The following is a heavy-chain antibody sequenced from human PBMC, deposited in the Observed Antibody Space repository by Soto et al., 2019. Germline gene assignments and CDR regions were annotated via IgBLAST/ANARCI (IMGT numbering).Heavy chain of an antibody. D-gene: IGHD6-19*01. V-gene: IGHV1-3*01. Sequence: VNGYRKASGYTFTSYVMRRGSQEQGQRLEWMGWINAGNGNTKYSQKFQGRVTITRDTSASTAYMELSSLRSEDTAVYYCARVGLYSSGWYGLSGSPYYFAYWGQGTLVTSPQ. CDR1: GYTFTSYV. CDR3: ARVGLYSSGWYGLSGSPYYFAY. J-gene: IGHJ4*02. CDR2: INAGNGNT.